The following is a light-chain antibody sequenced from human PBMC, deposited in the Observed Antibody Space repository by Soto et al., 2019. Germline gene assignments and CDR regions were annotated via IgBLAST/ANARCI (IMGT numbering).Light chain of an antibody. Sequence: QSLLTQPPSVSATPGQRVTISCSGTYSNIGSNTVAWYQRLPGAAPKLLIYSNNERPSGVPGRFSGSKSVSSASLAISGLQSEDEDDYYCAAWDDSLNSPRMLFGGGTKVTVL. J-gene: IGLJ2*01. CDR3: AAWDDSLNSPRML. V-gene: IGLV1-44*01. CDR1: YSNIGSNT. CDR2: SNN.